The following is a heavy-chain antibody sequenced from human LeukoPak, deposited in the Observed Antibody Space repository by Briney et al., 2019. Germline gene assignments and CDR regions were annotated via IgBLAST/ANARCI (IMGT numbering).Heavy chain of an antibody. J-gene: IGHJ4*02. V-gene: IGHV6-1*01. D-gene: IGHD1-1*01. CDR2: TYYRSKWYN. CDR3: GRGWNYIDY. Sequence: SQTLSLTCDISGDSVSRNSATWNWIRQSPSRGLECLGRTYYRSKWYNDYAASVQSRITINADTSKNQISLQLNSVTPEDTAVYYCGRGWNYIDYWGQGTLVTVPS. CDR1: GDSVSRNSAT.